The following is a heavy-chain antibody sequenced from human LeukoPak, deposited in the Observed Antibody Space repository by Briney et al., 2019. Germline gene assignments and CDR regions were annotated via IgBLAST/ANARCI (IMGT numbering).Heavy chain of an antibody. D-gene: IGHD3-22*01. V-gene: IGHV4-39*07. CDR1: GGSISSTNYY. J-gene: IGHJ4*02. Sequence: PSETLSLTCTVSGGSISSTNYYWGWLRQPPGKGLEWLGSIYYSGSTYYNPSLKSRVTISVDTSKNQFSLKLSSVTAADTAVYYCARSATYYYDSSGLEYFDYWGQGTLVTVSS. CDR2: IYYSGST. CDR3: ARSATYYYDSSGLEYFDY.